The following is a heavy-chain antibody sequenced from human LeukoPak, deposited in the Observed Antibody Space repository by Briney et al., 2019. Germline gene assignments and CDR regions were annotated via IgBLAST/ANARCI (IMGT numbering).Heavy chain of an antibody. V-gene: IGHV4-59*12. J-gene: IGHJ3*02. Sequence: SETLSLTCTVSGGSISSYYWSWIRQPPGKGLEWIGYIYYSGSTNYNPSLKSRVTISVDTSKNQFSLKLSSVTAADTAVYYCARDRVTMVRGALDAFDIWGQGTMVTVSS. D-gene: IGHD3-10*01. CDR1: GGSISSYY. CDR2: IYYSGST. CDR3: ARDRVTMVRGALDAFDI.